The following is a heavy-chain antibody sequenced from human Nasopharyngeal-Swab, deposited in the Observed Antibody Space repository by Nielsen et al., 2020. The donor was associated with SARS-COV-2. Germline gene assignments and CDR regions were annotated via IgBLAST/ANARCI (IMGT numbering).Heavy chain of an antibody. CDR2: ITPSGGAT. J-gene: IGHJ5*02. V-gene: IGHV1-46*01. CDR1: GFTFSHDF. Sequence: ASVKVSCKASGFTFSHDFMHWVRQAPGQGLEWMGVITPSGGATNYARKFRGRVTMTRDPSTSTLYLDLSSLKSDDTAVYFCASEPGGMAAPGKHFDPWGQGTLVTVSS. CDR3: ASEPGGMAAPGKHFDP. D-gene: IGHD6-13*01.